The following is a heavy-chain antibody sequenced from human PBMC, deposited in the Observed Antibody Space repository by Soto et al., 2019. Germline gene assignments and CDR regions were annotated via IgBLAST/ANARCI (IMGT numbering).Heavy chain of an antibody. CDR3: ASWVAAAARSPYSDY. J-gene: IGHJ4*02. CDR1: CSASRCISYS. D-gene: IGHD6-13*01. V-gene: IGHV4-30-2*01. CDR2: IYHSGST. Sequence: TGTVSCSASRCISYSWGSIRQTPGKGLEWIGYIYHSGSTYYNPSLKGRFTISRDNAKNTLYLQMNSLRAEDTAVYYCASWVAAAARSPYSDYWGQGTLVTVFS.